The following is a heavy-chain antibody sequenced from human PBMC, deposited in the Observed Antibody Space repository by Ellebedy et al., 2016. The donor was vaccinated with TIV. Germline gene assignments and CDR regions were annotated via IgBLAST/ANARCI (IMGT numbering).Heavy chain of an antibody. J-gene: IGHJ5*02. D-gene: IGHD5-18*01. V-gene: IGHV3-48*02. CDR3: AGGTGWLTYH. CDR2: ITFSSSK. CDR1: GFSFSSSG. Sequence: GESLKISXAASGFSFSSSGMDWVRQAPGKGLEWVSFITFSSSKDYADSVKGRFTISRDNAKNSLYLQMNSLRDEDTAVYYCAGGTGWLTYHWGQGTLVTVSS.